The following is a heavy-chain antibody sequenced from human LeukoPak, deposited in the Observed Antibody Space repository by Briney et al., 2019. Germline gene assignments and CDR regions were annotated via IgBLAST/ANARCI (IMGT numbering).Heavy chain of an antibody. V-gene: IGHV3-74*01. Sequence: GGSLRLSCAASGFTFSSYWMHWVRQAPGKGLVRVSRINTDGRSTSYADSVKGRFTISRDNAKNTLYLQMNSLRDEDTAVYYCVRDRSGSYDYWGQGTLVTVSS. CDR3: VRDRSGSYDY. CDR1: GFTFSSYW. CDR2: INTDGRST. J-gene: IGHJ4*02. D-gene: IGHD1-26*01.